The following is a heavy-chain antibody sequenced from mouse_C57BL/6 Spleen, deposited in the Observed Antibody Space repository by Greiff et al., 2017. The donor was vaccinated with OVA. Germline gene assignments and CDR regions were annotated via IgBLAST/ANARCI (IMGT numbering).Heavy chain of an antibody. CDR1: GYTFTSYW. J-gene: IGHJ4*01. V-gene: IGHV1-64*01. CDR2: IHPNSGST. CDR3: ARESITTVVASMDY. D-gene: IGHD1-1*01. Sequence: VQLQQPGAELVKPGASVKLSCKASGYTFTSYWMHWVKQRPGQGLEWIGMIHPNSGSTNYNEKFKSKATLTVDKSSSTAYMQLSSLTSEDSAVYYCARESITTVVASMDYWGQGTSVTVSS.